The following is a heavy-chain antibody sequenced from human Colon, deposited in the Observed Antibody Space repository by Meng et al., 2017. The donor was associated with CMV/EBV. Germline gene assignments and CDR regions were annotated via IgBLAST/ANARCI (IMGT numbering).Heavy chain of an antibody. CDR3: ARENCGGGSCYDS. V-gene: IGHV4-59*01. Sequence: SETLSLTCTVSGGSISSYYWSWIRQPPGKGLEWIGYIYYSGSTNYNPSLKSRVTISVDTSKNQFSLKLSSVTAADTAVYYCARENCGGGSCYDSWGQGTLVTVSS. D-gene: IGHD2-15*01. J-gene: IGHJ5*01. CDR1: GGSISSYY. CDR2: IYYSGST.